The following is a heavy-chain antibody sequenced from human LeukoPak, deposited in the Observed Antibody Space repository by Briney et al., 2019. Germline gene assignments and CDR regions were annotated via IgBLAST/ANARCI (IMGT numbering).Heavy chain of an antibody. V-gene: IGHV3-30*18. CDR2: ISYGGSNK. J-gene: IGHJ5*02. Sequence: GRSLRLSCAASGFTFSSYGMHWVRQAPGKGLEWVAVISYGGSNKYYADSVKGRFTISRDNSKNTLYLQMNSLRAEDTAVYYCAKSRGWFGEFRTNWFDPWGQGTLLSVSS. CDR1: GFTFSSYG. D-gene: IGHD3-10*01. CDR3: AKSRGWFGEFRTNWFDP.